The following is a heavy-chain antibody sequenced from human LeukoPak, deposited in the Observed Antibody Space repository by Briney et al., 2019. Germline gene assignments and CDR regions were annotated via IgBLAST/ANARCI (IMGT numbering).Heavy chain of an antibody. CDR1: GGSISSGGYY. J-gene: IGHJ4*02. CDR2: INHSGST. CDR3: ARNPSYSNWRKYYFDY. Sequence: PSETLSLTCTVSGGSISSGGYYWSWIRQPPGKGLEWIGEINHSGSTNYNPSLKSRVTISVDTSKDQFSLKLSSVTAADTAVYCCARNPSYSNWRKYYFDYWGQGTLVTVSS. V-gene: IGHV4-39*07. D-gene: IGHD4-11*01.